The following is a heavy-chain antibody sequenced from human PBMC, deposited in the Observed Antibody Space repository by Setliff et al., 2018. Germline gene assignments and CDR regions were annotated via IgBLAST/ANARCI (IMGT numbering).Heavy chain of an antibody. V-gene: IGHV1-18*01. D-gene: IGHD4-4*01. Sequence: ASVKVSCKASGYTFTSYGISWVRQAPGQGLEWMGWISAYNGNTNYAQKLQGRVTMTTDKSTSTAYMELRSLRSDDTAVYYCARVPYPHRFPYSNYLWYYYYYYFDVWGKGTTVTVSS. J-gene: IGHJ6*03. CDR2: ISAYNGNT. CDR1: GYTFTSYG. CDR3: ARVPYPHRFPYSNYLWYYYYYYFDV.